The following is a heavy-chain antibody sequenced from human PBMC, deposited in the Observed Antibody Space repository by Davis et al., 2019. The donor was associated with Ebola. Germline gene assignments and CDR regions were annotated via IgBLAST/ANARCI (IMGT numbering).Heavy chain of an antibody. Sequence: GESLKISCAASGFTFSSYAMSWVRQAPGKGLEWVSAISGSGGSTYYADSVKGRFTISRDNSKNTLYLQMNSLRAEDTAAYYCAKGYGSGSPRYNWFDPWGQGTLVTVSS. CDR2: ISGSGGST. V-gene: IGHV3-23*01. CDR1: GFTFSSYA. CDR3: AKGYGSGSPRYNWFDP. J-gene: IGHJ5*02. D-gene: IGHD3-10*01.